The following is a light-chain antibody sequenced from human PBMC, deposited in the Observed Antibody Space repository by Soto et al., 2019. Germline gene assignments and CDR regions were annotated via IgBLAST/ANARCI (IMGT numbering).Light chain of an antibody. V-gene: IGKV3-11*01. CDR1: QSVSSY. CDR2: DAS. J-gene: IGKJ3*01. Sequence: EIVLTQSPATLSLSPGERATLSGRASQSVSSYLAWYQQKPGHAPRLLIYDASNRATGIPARFSGSGSGTDLTLTISSLEPEDFAVYYCQQRSNWPPTFGPGTKVDIK. CDR3: QQRSNWPPT.